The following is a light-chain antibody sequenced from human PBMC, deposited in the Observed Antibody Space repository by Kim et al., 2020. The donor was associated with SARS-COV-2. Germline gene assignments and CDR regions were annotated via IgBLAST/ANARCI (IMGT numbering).Light chain of an antibody. CDR2: DVT. Sequence: QSITMSCSGTSSDIGGYNYVSWYQLHPGKAPKLLIYDVTERPSGVSDRFSGSKSGDTASLTISGLQTEDEADYYCSSYSSSSAPYVFGAGTKVTVL. V-gene: IGLV2-14*03. CDR3: SSYSSSSAPYV. CDR1: SSDIGGYNY. J-gene: IGLJ1*01.